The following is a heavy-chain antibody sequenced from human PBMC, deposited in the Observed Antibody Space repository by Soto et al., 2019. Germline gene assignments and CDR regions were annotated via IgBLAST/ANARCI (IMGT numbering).Heavy chain of an antibody. Sequence: QVQLVQSGAEVKKPGSSVKVSCKASGGTFSSYAISWVRQAPGQGLEWMGGIIPIFGTANYAQKFQGRVTITADESTSTAYMELSSQRSEDTAVYYCARELDIAAAGPDAFDIWGQGTMVTVSS. J-gene: IGHJ3*02. D-gene: IGHD6-13*01. V-gene: IGHV1-69*01. CDR1: GGTFSSYA. CDR2: IIPIFGTA. CDR3: ARELDIAAAGPDAFDI.